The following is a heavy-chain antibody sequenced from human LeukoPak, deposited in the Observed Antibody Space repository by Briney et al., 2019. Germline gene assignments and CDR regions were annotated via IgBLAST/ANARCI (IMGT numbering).Heavy chain of an antibody. CDR2: ISSSSSYI. J-gene: IGHJ4*02. D-gene: IGHD4-11*01. Sequence: SGGSLRLSCAASGFTFSSYSMNWVRQAPGKGLEWVSSISSSSSYIYYADSVKGRFTISRDNAKNSLYLQMNSLRAEDTAVYYCARGDYNPRPSPWDYWGQGTLVTVSS. CDR1: GFTFSSYS. V-gene: IGHV3-21*01. CDR3: ARGDYNPRPSPWDY.